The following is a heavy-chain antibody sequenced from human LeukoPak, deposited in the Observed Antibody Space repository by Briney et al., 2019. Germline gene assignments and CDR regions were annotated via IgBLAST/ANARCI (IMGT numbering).Heavy chain of an antibody. V-gene: IGHV3-21*01. CDR2: ISSSSSYI. CDR3: ARDQSDYIWGSYRWFDY. CDR1: GFTFSSYS. J-gene: IGHJ4*02. D-gene: IGHD3-16*02. Sequence: GGSLRLSCAASGFTFSSYSMNWVRQAPGKGLEWVSSISSSSSYIYYADSVKGRFTISRDNAKNSLYLQMNSLRAEDTAVYYCARDQSDYIWGSYRWFDYWGQGTLVTVSS.